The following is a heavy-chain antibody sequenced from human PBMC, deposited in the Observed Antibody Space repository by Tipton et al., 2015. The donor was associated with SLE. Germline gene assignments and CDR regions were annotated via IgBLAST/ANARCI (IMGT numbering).Heavy chain of an antibody. Sequence: TLSLTCAVYGGSFSGYYWSWIRQPPGKGLEWIGEINHSGSTNYNPSLKSRVTISVDTSKNQFSLKLRSVTAADTAVYYCARTGGYPNWFDPWGQGTLVTVSS. D-gene: IGHD3-16*02. CDR1: GGSFSGYY. CDR3: ARTGGYPNWFDP. V-gene: IGHV4-34*01. J-gene: IGHJ5*02. CDR2: INHSGST.